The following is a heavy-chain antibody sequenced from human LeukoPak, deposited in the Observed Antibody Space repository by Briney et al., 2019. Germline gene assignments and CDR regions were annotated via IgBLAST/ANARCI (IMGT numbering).Heavy chain of an antibody. CDR1: GYTFTSYG. CDR2: ISAYTGNT. V-gene: IGHV1-18*01. CDR3: AREGDSGSYFPPWFDP. D-gene: IGHD1-26*01. Sequence: GASVNVSCKASGYTFTSYGINWVRQAPGQGLEWMGWISAYTGNTNYAQKLQGRVTMTTDTSTSTAYMELRSLRSDDTAVYYCAREGDSGSYFPPWFDPWGQGTLVTVSS. J-gene: IGHJ5*02.